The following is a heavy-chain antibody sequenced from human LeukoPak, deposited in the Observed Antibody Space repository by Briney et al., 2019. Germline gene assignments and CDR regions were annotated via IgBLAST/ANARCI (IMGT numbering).Heavy chain of an antibody. D-gene: IGHD3-10*01. J-gene: IGHJ4*02. CDR1: GFTFSSYE. CDR2: ISSSGSTI. V-gene: IGHV3-48*03. Sequence: GGSLRLSCAASGFTFSSYEMNWVRQAPGKGLEWVSYISSSGSTIYYADSVRGRFTISRDNAKNSLYLQMNSLRAEDTATYFCARHLRGVRGTFDYWGQGTLVTVSS. CDR3: ARHLRGVRGTFDY.